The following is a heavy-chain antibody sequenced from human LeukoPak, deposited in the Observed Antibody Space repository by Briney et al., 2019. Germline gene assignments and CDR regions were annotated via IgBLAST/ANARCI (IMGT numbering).Heavy chain of an antibody. V-gene: IGHV3-21*01. Sequence: GGSLRLSCAASGFTFSSYSMNWVRQAPGKGREWVSSISSSSSYIYYADSVKGRFTISRDNAKNSLYLQMNSLRAEDTAVYYCARDFDIVVVPAAIGLAYYYGMDVWGQGTTVTVSS. J-gene: IGHJ6*02. CDR1: GFTFSSYS. D-gene: IGHD2-2*02. CDR3: ARDFDIVVVPAAIGLAYYYGMDV. CDR2: ISSSSSYI.